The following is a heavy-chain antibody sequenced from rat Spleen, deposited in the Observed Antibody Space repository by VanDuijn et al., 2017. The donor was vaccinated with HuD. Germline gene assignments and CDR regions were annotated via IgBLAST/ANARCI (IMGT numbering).Heavy chain of an antibody. CDR1: GFTFSNYD. V-gene: IGHV5-25*01. Sequence: EVQLVESGGGLVQPGRSLKLSCAASGFTFSNYDMAWVRQAPTKGLEWVASISPSGGNTYYRDSVKGRFTISRDNAKSTLYLQMDSLRSEDTATYYCARSVFDYWGQGVMVTVSS. CDR2: ISPSGGNT. J-gene: IGHJ2*01. CDR3: ARSVFDY.